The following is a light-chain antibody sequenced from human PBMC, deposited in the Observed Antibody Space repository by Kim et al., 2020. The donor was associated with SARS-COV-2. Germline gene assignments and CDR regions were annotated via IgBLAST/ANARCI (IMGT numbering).Light chain of an antibody. V-gene: IGLV2-14*04. J-gene: IGLJ3*02. Sequence: SVTISCTGTSSAIGSYNYDSWYQRHPGKAPKLMIYDVSKWPSGVSNRFSGSKSGNTASLTISGLQAEDEADYYCYSYTSSSTWVFGGGTQLTVL. CDR2: DVS. CDR3: YSYTSSSTWV. CDR1: SSAIGSYNY.